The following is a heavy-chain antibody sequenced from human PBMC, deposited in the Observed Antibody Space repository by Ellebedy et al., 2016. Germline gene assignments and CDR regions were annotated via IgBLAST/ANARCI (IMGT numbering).Heavy chain of an antibody. CDR1: GFTFSSYW. J-gene: IGHJ3*02. CDR2: IGGGPT. Sequence: GGSLRLSCAASGFTFSSYWMSWVRQAPGKGLEWVSTIGGGPTFYADSVKGRFTISKDDSRDTLYLQMNSLSPEDTAIYYCAKDHISGNGVYDAFDIWGQGTMVTVSS. CDR3: AKDHISGNGVYDAFDI. V-gene: IGHV3-23*01. D-gene: IGHD6-13*01.